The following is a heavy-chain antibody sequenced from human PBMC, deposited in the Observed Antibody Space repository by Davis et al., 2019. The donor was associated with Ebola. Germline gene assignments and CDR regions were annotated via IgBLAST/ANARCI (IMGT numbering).Heavy chain of an antibody. J-gene: IGHJ3*01. CDR2: IYGGST. V-gene: IGHV4-59*08. D-gene: IGHD5-18*01. CDR3: ARPRDFGYGDPFDL. Sequence: MPGGSLRLSCLVSGGAIGDYFWSWIRQPPGRGLEWIGYIYGGSTKYNTSLQSRVTISADASKNQFSLKLKSVTAADTAVYFCARPRDFGYGDPFDLWGQGAMVTVSP. CDR1: GGAIGDYF.